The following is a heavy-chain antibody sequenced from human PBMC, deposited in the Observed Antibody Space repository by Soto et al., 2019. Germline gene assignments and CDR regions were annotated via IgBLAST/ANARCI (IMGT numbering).Heavy chain of an antibody. D-gene: IGHD6-6*01. V-gene: IGHV1-69*01. Sequence: KVSCKASGGTFSSYAISWVRQAPGQGLEWMGGIIPIFGTANYAQKFQGRVTITADESTSTAYMELSSLRSEDTAVYYCARAPSLAARPGGYYYYGMDVWAKGPRSPLL. CDR3: ARAPSLAARPGGYYYYGMDV. CDR2: IIPIFGTA. CDR1: GGTFSSYA. J-gene: IGHJ6*02.